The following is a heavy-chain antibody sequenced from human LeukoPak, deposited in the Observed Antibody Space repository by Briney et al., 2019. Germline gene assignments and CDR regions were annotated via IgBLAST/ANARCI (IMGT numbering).Heavy chain of an antibody. D-gene: IGHD3-10*01. CDR2: IFHSGST. Sequence: SETLSLTCAVSGYSISSGYYWGWIRQPPGKGPEWIGSIFHSGSTYYNPSLKSRVNMSVDTPKNQISLKLSSVTAADTAVYYCARASGSYGSGSYYYYGMDVWGKGTTVTVSS. V-gene: IGHV4-38-2*01. CDR1: GYSISSGYY. CDR3: ARASGSYGSGSYYYYGMDV. J-gene: IGHJ6*04.